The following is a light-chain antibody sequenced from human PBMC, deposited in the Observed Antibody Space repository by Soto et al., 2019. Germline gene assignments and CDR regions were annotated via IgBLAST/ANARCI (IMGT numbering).Light chain of an antibody. CDR2: STN. CDR1: SSNIGSNS. J-gene: IGLJ2*01. CDR3: AAWDDSLNGEVV. Sequence: QSVLNQPPSASGTPGQRVTISCSGSSSNIGSNSVNWYQQLPGTAPKLLIYSTNQRPSGVPDRFCGSKSDTSAYLAISGLHSEDEADYYCAAWDDSLNGEVVFGGGTKLTVL. V-gene: IGLV1-44*01.